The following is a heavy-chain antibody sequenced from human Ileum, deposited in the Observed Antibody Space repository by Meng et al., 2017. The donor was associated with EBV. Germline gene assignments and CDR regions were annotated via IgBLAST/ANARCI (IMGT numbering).Heavy chain of an antibody. CDR3: ARDALELRGFDP. CDR2: IWYDGSNK. D-gene: IGHD1-7*01. V-gene: IGHV3-33*01. Sequence: VQVVESGGGGVQPGRSLSHSCAASGSTVSSYGMHWVRQAPGKGLEWVAVIWYDGSNKYYADSVKGRFTISRDNSKNTLYLQMNSLRAEDTAVYYCARDALELRGFDPWGQGTLVTVSS. J-gene: IGHJ5*02. CDR1: GSTVSSYG.